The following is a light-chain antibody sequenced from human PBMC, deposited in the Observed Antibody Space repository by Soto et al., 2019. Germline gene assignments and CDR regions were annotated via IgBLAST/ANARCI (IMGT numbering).Light chain of an antibody. Sequence: EIVLTQSPGTLSLSPGERATLSCRAAQSINSNNLAWYQQRPGQGPRLLIYGASTRATGIPDRFSGSGSGTHFTLTITRVEPEDFAMYYCQQYGSPALSFGGGTKLEI. V-gene: IGKV3-20*01. J-gene: IGKJ4*01. CDR2: GAS. CDR1: QSINSNN. CDR3: QQYGSPALS.